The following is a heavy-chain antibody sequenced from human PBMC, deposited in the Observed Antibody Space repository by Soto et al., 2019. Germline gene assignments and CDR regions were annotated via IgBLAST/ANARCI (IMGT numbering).Heavy chain of an antibody. CDR2: VSVHNGDT. D-gene: IGHD5-12*01. Sequence: QVQLVQSGPEMKMPGASVKVSCEASGYTFTSYGISWVRQAPGQGLEWMGWVSVHNGDTNYAQKLQGRVTMTTDTSTSTAYMELRSLRSDDTAVYYCAREPSGYRGPPPWHYGMDVWGQGTTVTVSS. J-gene: IGHJ6*02. V-gene: IGHV1-18*01. CDR3: AREPSGYRGPPPWHYGMDV. CDR1: GYTFTSYG.